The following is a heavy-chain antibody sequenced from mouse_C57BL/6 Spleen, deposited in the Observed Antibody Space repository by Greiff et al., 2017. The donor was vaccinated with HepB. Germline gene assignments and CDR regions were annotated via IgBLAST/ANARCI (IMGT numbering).Heavy chain of an antibody. V-gene: IGHV1-53*01. CDR2: INPSNGGT. Sequence: VQLQQSGTELVKPGASVKLSCKASGYTFTSYWMHWVKQRPGQGLEWIGNINPSNGGTNYNEKFKSKATLTVDKSSSTAYMQLSSLTSEDSAVYYCARGGMITTDWYFDVWGTGTTVTVSS. CDR3: ARGGMITTDWYFDV. J-gene: IGHJ1*03. D-gene: IGHD2-4*01. CDR1: GYTFTSYW.